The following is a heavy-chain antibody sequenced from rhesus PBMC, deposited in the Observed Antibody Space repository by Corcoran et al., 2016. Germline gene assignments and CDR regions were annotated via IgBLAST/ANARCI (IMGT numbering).Heavy chain of an antibody. V-gene: IGHV4S10*01. CDR2: IYGSSTNT. D-gene: IGHD2-27*01. Sequence: QVQLQESGPGVVKPSETLSLTCAVSGGSISDSYRWSWIRQPPGKGLDWIGYIYGSSTNTNYNPSRKSRVPISKDTSKNQFSLKLSSVTAADTAVYYCARDIWAPVVFTARGVGLYFDYWGQGDLVTVSS. CDR1: GGSISDSYR. J-gene: IGHJ4*01. CDR3: ARDIWAPVVFTARGVGLYFDY.